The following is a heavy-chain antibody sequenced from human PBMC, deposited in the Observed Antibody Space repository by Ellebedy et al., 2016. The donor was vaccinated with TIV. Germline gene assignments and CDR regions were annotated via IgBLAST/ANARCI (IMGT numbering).Heavy chain of an antibody. CDR1: GFTFGDFA. D-gene: IGHD1-7*01. J-gene: IGHJ6*02. Sequence: GESLKISXTASGFTFGDFAISWVRQAPGKGLEWAGFIGSKGYGGTTQYAASVKGRFTISRDDSKSIAYLQMNSLKTEDTALYYCTREAANWNYPYYYYNGMDVWGQGTTVTVSS. CDR3: TREAANWNYPYYYYNGMDV. CDR2: IGSKGYGGTT. V-gene: IGHV3-49*04.